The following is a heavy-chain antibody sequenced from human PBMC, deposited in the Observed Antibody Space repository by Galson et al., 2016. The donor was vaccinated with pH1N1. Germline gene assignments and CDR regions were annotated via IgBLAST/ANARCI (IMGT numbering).Heavy chain of an antibody. CDR3: ARGVIDYDFWSGYQDHAAFDI. V-gene: IGHV6-1*01. D-gene: IGHD3-3*01. J-gene: IGHJ3*02. Sequence: CAISGDSVSSNSATWNWIRQSPSRGLEWLGRTYYRSKWYNDYAESVKSRMIISPDTSKNQLSLQLNSVTPADTAVYYCARGVIDYDFWSGYQDHAAFDIWGQGTMVIVFS. CDR1: GDSVSSNSAT. CDR2: TYYRSKWYN.